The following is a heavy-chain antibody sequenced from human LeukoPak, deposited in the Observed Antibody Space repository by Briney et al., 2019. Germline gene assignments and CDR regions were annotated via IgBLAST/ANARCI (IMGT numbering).Heavy chain of an antibody. D-gene: IGHD3-3*01. J-gene: IGHJ6*03. CDR3: AILVSTIFGVVITDYYYYYMDV. Sequence: GESLKISCKGSGYSFTSYWIGWVRQMPGKGLEWMGIIYPGDSDTRYSPSFQGQVTISADKSISTAYLQWSSLKASDTAMYYCAILVSTIFGVVITDYYYYYMDVWGQGTTVTVSS. CDR2: IYPGDSDT. CDR1: GYSFTSYW. V-gene: IGHV5-51*01.